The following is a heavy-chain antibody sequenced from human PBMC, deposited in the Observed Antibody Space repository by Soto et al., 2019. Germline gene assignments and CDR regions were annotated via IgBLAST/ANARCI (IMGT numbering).Heavy chain of an antibody. CDR2: IYTSGST. CDR1: GDSMSKYY. CDR3: ARTIGAAYYFDF. Sequence: SETLSLTCNVSGDSMSKYYWSWIRQPAGKGLEWIGRIYTSGSTNYNPSLKSRVTMSIDTSNNHFSLNLKSVTAADTAVYYCARTIGAAYYFDFWGQGALVTVSS. J-gene: IGHJ4*02. V-gene: IGHV4-4*07. D-gene: IGHD6-25*01.